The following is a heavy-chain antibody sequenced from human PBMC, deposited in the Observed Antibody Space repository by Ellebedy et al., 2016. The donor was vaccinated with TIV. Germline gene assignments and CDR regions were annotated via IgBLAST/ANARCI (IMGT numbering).Heavy chain of an antibody. V-gene: IGHV1-3*01. J-gene: IGHJ5*02. CDR1: GYTFTNYA. D-gene: IGHD2-2*01. CDR3: ARELVPAAGMEGFDP. Sequence: AASVKVSCKASGYTFTNYAMHWVRQAPGQRLEWMGWLNAGNGNTKYSQKFQGRVTITRDTSASTAYMELSSLRSEDTAVYYYARELVPAAGMEGFDPWGQGTLVTVSS. CDR2: LNAGNGNT.